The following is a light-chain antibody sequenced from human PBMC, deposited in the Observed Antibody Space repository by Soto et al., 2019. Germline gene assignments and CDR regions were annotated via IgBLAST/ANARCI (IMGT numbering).Light chain of an antibody. Sequence: DIQMTQSPSTLSASVGDRVTITCRASQTIHSFLAWYQQKAGKAPKLLIYDASNLESGVPSRFSGSGSGTEFTLTVSSLQPDDFATFYCQQFHSFPWTFGQGTKVVI. CDR2: DAS. CDR1: QTIHSF. CDR3: QQFHSFPWT. J-gene: IGKJ1*01. V-gene: IGKV1-5*01.